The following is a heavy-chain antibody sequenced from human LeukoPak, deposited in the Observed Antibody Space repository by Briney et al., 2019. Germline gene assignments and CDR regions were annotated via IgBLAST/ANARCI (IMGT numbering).Heavy chain of an antibody. D-gene: IGHD2-8*01. CDR3: AKTIVLMMYDTPAALDI. J-gene: IGHJ3*02. CDR1: GFTFTSYG. CDR2: IRYDASNE. Sequence: HPGGSLRLSCAASGFTFTSYGMHWARQAPGKGLEWVTFIRYDASNEFYADSVKGRFTISRDNSKNTLYLQMNSLKVEDTAVYYCAKTIVLMMYDTPAALDIWGQGTMVTVSS. V-gene: IGHV3-30*02.